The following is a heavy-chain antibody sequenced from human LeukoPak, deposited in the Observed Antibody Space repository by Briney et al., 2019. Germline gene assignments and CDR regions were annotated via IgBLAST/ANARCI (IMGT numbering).Heavy chain of an antibody. D-gene: IGHD6-19*01. Sequence: GGSLRLSCAASGFTFSSYGMHWVRQAPGKGLEWVAVISYDGSDKYYADSVKGRFTISRDNSKNTLYLQMNSLRAEDTAVYYCAKSLMYSSGWYYYYGMDVWGQGTTVTVSS. CDR1: GFTFSSYG. V-gene: IGHV3-30*18. CDR3: AKSLMYSSGWYYYYGMDV. J-gene: IGHJ6*02. CDR2: ISYDGSDK.